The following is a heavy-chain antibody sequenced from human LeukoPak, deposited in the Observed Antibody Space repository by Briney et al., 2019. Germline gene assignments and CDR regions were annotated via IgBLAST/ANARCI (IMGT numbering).Heavy chain of an antibody. CDR1: GGSISSDY. CDR2: GHNSGST. CDR3: ARDGRGSGIDY. D-gene: IGHD1-26*01. V-gene: IGHV4-59*12. Sequence: SETLSLTCTVSGGSISSDYWSWIRQPPGKGLEWIGYGHNSGSTNYNPSLMSRVTVSLDTSKNKFSLKLSSVTAADTAVYYCARDGRGSGIDYWGQGTLVTVSS. J-gene: IGHJ4*02.